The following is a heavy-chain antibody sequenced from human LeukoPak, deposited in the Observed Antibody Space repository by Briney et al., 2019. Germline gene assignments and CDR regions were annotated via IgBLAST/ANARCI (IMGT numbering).Heavy chain of an antibody. CDR1: GGSISSGSYY. D-gene: IGHD1-26*01. Sequence: SQTLSLTCTVSGGSISSGSYYWSWIRQPAGKGLEWIGRIYTSGSTNYNPSLKSRVTISVDTSKNQFSLKLSSVTAADTAVYYCARGSGTFDYWGQGTLVTVSS. V-gene: IGHV4-61*02. J-gene: IGHJ4*02. CDR3: ARGSGTFDY. CDR2: IYTSGST.